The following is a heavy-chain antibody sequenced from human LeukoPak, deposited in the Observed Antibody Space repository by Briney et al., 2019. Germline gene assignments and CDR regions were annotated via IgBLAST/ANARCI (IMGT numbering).Heavy chain of an antibody. CDR1: GYTFTGYY. J-gene: IGHJ4*02. D-gene: IGHD4-11*01. CDR2: INPNSGGT. CDR3: ARAMTTVIYFNI. V-gene: IGHV1-2*02. Sequence: ASVKVSCKASGYTFTGYYMHWVRQAPGQGLEWMGWINPNSGGTNYAQKFQGRVTMTRDTSISTAYMELSRLRSDDTAVYFCARAMTTVIYFNIWGQGTLVTVSS.